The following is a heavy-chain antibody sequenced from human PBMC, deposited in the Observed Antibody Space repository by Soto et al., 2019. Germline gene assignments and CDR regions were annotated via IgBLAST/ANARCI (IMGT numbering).Heavy chain of an antibody. V-gene: IGHV3-15*01. D-gene: IGHD5-12*01. CDR3: ITDLPGGYSDYLDY. J-gene: IGHJ4*02. CDR1: GFTFSDAW. Sequence: EVQQVESGGGLVKPGESLRLSCAASGFTFSDAWMNWVRQAPGKGLEWVARIKSEAAGGTKDYAAPVKGRFSISRDDSKNRLYLQMNSLKTEDTAVYYCITDLPGGYSDYLDYWGQGTLVTVSS. CDR2: IKSEAAGGTK.